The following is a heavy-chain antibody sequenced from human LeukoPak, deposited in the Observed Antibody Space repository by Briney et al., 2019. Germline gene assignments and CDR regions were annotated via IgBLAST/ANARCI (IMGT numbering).Heavy chain of an antibody. CDR2: INSDGSST. Sequence: PGGSLRLSCAASGFTFTSYWIHWVRQAPGKGLVWVSRINSDGSSTTYADSVKGRFTISRDNAKNTLYLQMNSLRAEDTAVYYCARDGVEFYNWFDPWGQGTLVTVSS. CDR3: ARDGVEFYNWFDP. V-gene: IGHV3-74*01. J-gene: IGHJ5*02. D-gene: IGHD2-21*01. CDR1: GFTFTSYW.